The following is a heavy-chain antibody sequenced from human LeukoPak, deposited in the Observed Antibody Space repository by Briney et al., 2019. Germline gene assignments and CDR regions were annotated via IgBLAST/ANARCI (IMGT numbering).Heavy chain of an antibody. CDR3: ARVPNVVHFDY. Sequence: PGGSLRLSCAASGFTFSSYWTSWVRQAPGKGLEWVANIKQDGSEKYYVVSMKGRFTISRDNAKNSLYLQMNSLRAEDTAVYYCARVPNVVHFDYWGQGTLVTVSS. CDR1: GFTFSSYW. J-gene: IGHJ4*02. V-gene: IGHV3-7*01. D-gene: IGHD2-15*01. CDR2: IKQDGSEK.